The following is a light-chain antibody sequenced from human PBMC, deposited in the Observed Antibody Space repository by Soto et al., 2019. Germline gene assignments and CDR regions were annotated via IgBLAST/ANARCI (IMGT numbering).Light chain of an antibody. Sequence: DIVMTHAPLSLPVTPGEPASISCRSSQSLLHSNGYNYLDWYLQKPGQSPQLLIYLGSNRASGVPARFSGSGSGTDFTLKISRVEAEDVGVYYCMQALQTHSITFGQGTRLEIK. V-gene: IGKV2-28*01. J-gene: IGKJ5*01. CDR3: MQALQTHSIT. CDR1: QSLLHSNGYNY. CDR2: LGS.